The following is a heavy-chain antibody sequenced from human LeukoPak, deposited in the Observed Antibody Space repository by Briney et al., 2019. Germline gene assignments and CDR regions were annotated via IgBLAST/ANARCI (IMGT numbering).Heavy chain of an antibody. J-gene: IGHJ4*02. V-gene: IGHV1-8*01. CDR2: MNPNSGNT. CDR3: ATTPGYSSGWGGY. CDR1: GYTFTSYD. D-gene: IGHD6-19*01. Sequence: SVKVSCKASGYTFTSYDINWVRQATGQGLEWMGWMNPNSGNTGYAQKFQGRVTMTRSTSISTAYMELSSLRSEDTAVYYCATTPGYSSGWGGYWGQGTLVTVSS.